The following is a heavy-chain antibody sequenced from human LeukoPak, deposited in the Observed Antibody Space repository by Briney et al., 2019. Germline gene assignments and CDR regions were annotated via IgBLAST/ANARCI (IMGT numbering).Heavy chain of an antibody. Sequence: PSETLSLTCAVSRGSMSTYYWTWIRQPPGKGLEWIGYIYHSGSTDYNPSLKSRVTISVDTSKNQFSLKLSSVTAADTAVYYCARHSWGGYYYDYWGQGTLVTVSS. CDR1: RGSMSTYY. CDR3: ARHSWGGYYYDY. CDR2: IYHSGST. D-gene: IGHD3-16*01. J-gene: IGHJ4*02. V-gene: IGHV4-59*08.